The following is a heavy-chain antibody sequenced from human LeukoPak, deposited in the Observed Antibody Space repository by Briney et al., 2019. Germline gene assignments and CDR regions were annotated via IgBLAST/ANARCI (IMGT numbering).Heavy chain of an antibody. D-gene: IGHD3-22*01. CDR3: ARERLTMIDRYYYYYMDV. J-gene: IGHJ6*03. Sequence: SQTLSLTCAISGDSVSSNSAAWNWIRQSPSRGLEWLGRTYYRSKWYNDYAVSVKSRITINPDTSKNQFSLQLNSVTPEDTAVYYCARERLTMIDRYYYYYMDVWGKGTTVTVSS. CDR2: TYYRSKWYN. V-gene: IGHV6-1*01. CDR1: GDSVSSNSAA.